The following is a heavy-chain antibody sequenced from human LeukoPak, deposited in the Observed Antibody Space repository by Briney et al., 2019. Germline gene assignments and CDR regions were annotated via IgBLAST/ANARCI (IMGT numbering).Heavy chain of an antibody. CDR1: GFTFSSYW. Sequence: GGSLRLSCAASGFTFSSYWMNWARQAPGKGLEWVSVISGSGGSTYYADSVKGRFTISRDNSKNTLYLQMNSLRAEDTAVYYCAKEIVVTAIRSNYDYWGQGTLVTVSS. D-gene: IGHD2-21*02. J-gene: IGHJ4*02. CDR2: ISGSGGST. CDR3: AKEIVVTAIRSNYDY. V-gene: IGHV3-23*01.